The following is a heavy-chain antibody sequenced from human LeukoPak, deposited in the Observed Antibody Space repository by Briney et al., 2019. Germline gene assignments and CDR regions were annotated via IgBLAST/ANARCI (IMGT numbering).Heavy chain of an antibody. CDR2: IYPGDSDT. Sequence: ESPKIFWKGSGYRFTSYWNGWVRQMPGKGLGWMGIIYPGDSDTRYSPSFQGQVTISADKSISTAYLQWSSLKASDTAMYYCARHGDDILTGYHDYWGQGTLVTVSS. J-gene: IGHJ4*02. CDR3: ARHGDDILTGYHDY. D-gene: IGHD3-9*01. V-gene: IGHV5-51*01. CDR1: GYRFTSYW.